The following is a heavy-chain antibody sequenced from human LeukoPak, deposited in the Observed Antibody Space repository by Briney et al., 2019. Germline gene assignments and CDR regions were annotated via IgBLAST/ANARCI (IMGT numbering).Heavy chain of an antibody. Sequence: GGSLRLSCAASGFTFSNYWMHWVRHAPGKGLVWVSRINSDGSNTSYADSVKGRFTISRDNAKNTLYLQMNSLRAEDTAVYYCARGPGGVIDYSAFDIWGQGTMVTVSS. J-gene: IGHJ3*02. CDR1: GFTFSNYW. CDR2: INSDGSNT. D-gene: IGHD3-16*02. CDR3: ARGPGGVIDYSAFDI. V-gene: IGHV3-74*01.